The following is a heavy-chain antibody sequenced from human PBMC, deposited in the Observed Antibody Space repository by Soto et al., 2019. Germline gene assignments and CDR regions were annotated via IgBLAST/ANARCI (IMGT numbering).Heavy chain of an antibody. V-gene: IGHV3-21*01. Sequence: PGGSLRLSCAASGFTFSSYSMNWVRQAPGKGLEWVSSISSSSSYIYYADSVKGRFTISRDNAKNSLYLQMNSLRAEDTAVYYCARDLIVGENWNDDWFDPWGQGTLVTVSS. D-gene: IGHD1-1*01. CDR2: ISSSSSYI. CDR3: ARDLIVGENWNDDWFDP. J-gene: IGHJ5*02. CDR1: GFTFSSYS.